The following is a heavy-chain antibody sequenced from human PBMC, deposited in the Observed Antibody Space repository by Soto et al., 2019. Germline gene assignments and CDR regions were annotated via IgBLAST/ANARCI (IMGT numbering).Heavy chain of an antibody. D-gene: IGHD3-10*01. V-gene: IGHV3-23*01. CDR3: ARGSKDSYPGSRIFDF. CDR1: GFSFRNYA. J-gene: IGHJ4*02. CDR2: LTGGDA. Sequence: GSLRLSCAASGFSFRNYAMSWVRQAPGKGLEWISTLTGGDAKYADSVRGRFTISRDNSKKTLYLQVSSLRADDSAVYFCARGSKDSYPGSRIFDFWGRGTLVTVSS.